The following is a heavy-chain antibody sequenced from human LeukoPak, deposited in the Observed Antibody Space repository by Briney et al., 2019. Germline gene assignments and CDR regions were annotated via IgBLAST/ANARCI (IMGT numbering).Heavy chain of an antibody. J-gene: IGHJ4*02. D-gene: IGHD2-2*01. CDR2: ISSSGSTI. Sequence: GGSLRLSCAASGFTFSDYYMSWIRQAPGKGLEWVSYISSSGSTIYYADSVKGRFTISRDNAKDSLYLQMNSLRAEDTAVYYCARMRCSSTSCYADYFDYWGQGTLVTVSS. V-gene: IGHV3-11*01. CDR3: ARMRCSSTSCYADYFDY. CDR1: GFTFSDYY.